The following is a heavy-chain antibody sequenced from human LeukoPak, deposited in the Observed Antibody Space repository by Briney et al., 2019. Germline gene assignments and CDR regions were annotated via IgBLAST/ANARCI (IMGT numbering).Heavy chain of an antibody. CDR2: ISWNSGYI. CDR3: AKVRGTYSSGYFFDY. J-gene: IGHJ4*02. Sequence: AGGSLRLSCAASGCTFDNYAMHWVRQAPGKGLEWLSIISWNSGYIGYADSVKGRFTISRDNAKKSLDLQMNSLRAEDTAFYYCAKVRGTYSSGYFFDYWGQGTLVTVSS. V-gene: IGHV3-9*01. D-gene: IGHD6-19*01. CDR1: GCTFDNYA.